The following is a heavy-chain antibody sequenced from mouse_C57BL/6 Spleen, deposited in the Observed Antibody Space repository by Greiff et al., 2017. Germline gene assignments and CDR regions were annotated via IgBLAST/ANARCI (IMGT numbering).Heavy chain of an antibody. D-gene: IGHD2-4*01. Sequence: VQLQQSGAELVKPGASVKISCKASGYAFSSYWMNWVKQRPGKGLEWIGQIYPGDGDTNYNGKFKGKATLTADKSSSTAYMQLSSLTSEDSAVYFCARDGKDYDFDYWGQGTTLTVSS. CDR1: GYAFSSYW. CDR2: IYPGDGDT. CDR3: ARDGKDYDFDY. V-gene: IGHV1-80*01. J-gene: IGHJ2*01.